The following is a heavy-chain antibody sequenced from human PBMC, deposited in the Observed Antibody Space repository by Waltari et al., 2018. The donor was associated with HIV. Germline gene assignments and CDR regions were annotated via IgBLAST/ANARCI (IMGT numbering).Heavy chain of an antibody. CDR2: IWYDGSTK. V-gene: IGHV3-33*01. CDR1: GFAFSDYG. D-gene: IGHD3-22*01. J-gene: IGHJ4*02. Sequence: QVQLVESGGGVVQPERSLRLSCAASGFAFSDYGMHWVRQAPGKELGWVAVIWYDGSTKYYADSLKGRFTIARDNSKNTLYLQMNILRAEDTAVYYCASGHSSGYFYFDYWGQGTLVTVSS. CDR3: ASGHSSGYFYFDY.